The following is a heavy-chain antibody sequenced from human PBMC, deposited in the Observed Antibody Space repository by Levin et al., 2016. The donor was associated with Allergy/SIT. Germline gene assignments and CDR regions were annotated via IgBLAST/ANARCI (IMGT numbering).Heavy chain of an antibody. Sequence: VRQMPGKGLEWMGRIDPSDSYTNYSPSFQGHVTISADKSISTAYLQWSSLKASDTAMYYCARYPDYYDSSGYWGTWGQGTLVTVSS. J-gene: IGHJ5*02. V-gene: IGHV5-10-1*01. D-gene: IGHD3-22*01. CDR2: IDPSDSYT. CDR3: ARYPDYYDSSGYWGT.